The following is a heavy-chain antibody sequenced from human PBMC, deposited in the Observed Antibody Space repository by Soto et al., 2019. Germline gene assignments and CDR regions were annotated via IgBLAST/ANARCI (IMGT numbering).Heavy chain of an antibody. CDR2: TYYRSKWYY. J-gene: IGHJ4*01. D-gene: IGHD1-26*01. V-gene: IGHV6-1*01. CDR1: GDSVSSNTAG. CDR3: ARGEQYSGRIFDY. Sequence: QVQLQQSGPGLVKPSQTLLLTCDISGDSVSSNTAGWNWVRQSPSRGLEWLGRTYYRSKWYYDYALSVRSRITINPDTSKNQYSLQLNSVTPEDTAVYYCARGEQYSGRIFDYWGQGTLVTVSS.